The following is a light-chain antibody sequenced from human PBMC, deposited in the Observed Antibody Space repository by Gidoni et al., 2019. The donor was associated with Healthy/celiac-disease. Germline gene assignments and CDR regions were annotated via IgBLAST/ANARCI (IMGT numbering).Light chain of an antibody. J-gene: IGLJ2*01. CDR3: QAWDSSTVV. V-gene: IGLV3-1*01. CDR2: QGS. CDR1: KLGDKY. Sequence: SYDLTPPPSGSVSPGQTASITCSGDKLGDKYACWYQPKPGQSPVLVIYQGSKRPSCIPARFSGSNSGNTATLTISGTQAMDEADYSCQAWDSSTVVVGGWTKLPVL.